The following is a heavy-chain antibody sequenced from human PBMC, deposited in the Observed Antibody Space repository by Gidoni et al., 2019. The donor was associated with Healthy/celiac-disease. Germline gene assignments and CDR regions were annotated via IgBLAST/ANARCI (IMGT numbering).Heavy chain of an antibody. CDR3: AKAGIAAALYYYYYYGMDV. V-gene: IGHV3-30*18. CDR2: ISYDGSNK. J-gene: IGHJ6*02. D-gene: IGHD6-13*01. Sequence: VAVISYDGSNKYYADSVKGRFTISRDNSKNTLYLQMNSLRAEDTAVYYCAKAGIAAALYYYYYYGMDVWGQGTTVTVSS.